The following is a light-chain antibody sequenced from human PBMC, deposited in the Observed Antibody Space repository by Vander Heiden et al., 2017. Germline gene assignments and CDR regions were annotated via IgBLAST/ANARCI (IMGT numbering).Light chain of an antibody. J-gene: IGLJ3*02. CDR3: AAWDDSLNGVV. CDR1: SSNSGSNT. V-gene: IGLV1-44*01. Sequence: QSVLTQPPSASGTPGQRVTISCSGSSSNSGSNTVTWYQQLPGTAPNLLIVSNNQRPSGVPARFSCATSGASASLATSGLQSEDEADYYCAAWDDSLNGVVFGGGTKLTGL. CDR2: SNN.